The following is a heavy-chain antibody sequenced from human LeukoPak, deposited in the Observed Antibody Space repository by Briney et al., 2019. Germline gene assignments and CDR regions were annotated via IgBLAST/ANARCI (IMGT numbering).Heavy chain of an antibody. CDR1: GFSLSNFQ. D-gene: IGHD3-10*01. V-gene: IGHV3-30*04. Sequence: GGSLRLSCVASGFSLSNFQMYWVRQAPGKGLEWVSIISLDGSTEFYADSVKGRFTISRDTASNTMHLEVNNLRIEDTAVYYCMRDYMGWFDPWGQGSLVTVSS. CDR3: MRDYMGWFDP. J-gene: IGHJ5*02. CDR2: ISLDGSTE.